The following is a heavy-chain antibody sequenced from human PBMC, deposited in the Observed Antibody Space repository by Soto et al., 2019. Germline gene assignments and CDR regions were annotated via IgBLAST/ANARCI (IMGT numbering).Heavy chain of an antibody. Sequence: WVRQAPGKGLEWVSAISGSGGSTYYADSVKGRFTISRDNSKNTLYLQMNSLRAEDTAVYYCAKDKAPYYYDSSGYYGSFAFDIWGQGTMVTVSS. CDR3: AKDKAPYYYDSSGYYGSFAFDI. V-gene: IGHV3-23*01. CDR2: ISGSGGST. D-gene: IGHD3-22*01. J-gene: IGHJ3*02.